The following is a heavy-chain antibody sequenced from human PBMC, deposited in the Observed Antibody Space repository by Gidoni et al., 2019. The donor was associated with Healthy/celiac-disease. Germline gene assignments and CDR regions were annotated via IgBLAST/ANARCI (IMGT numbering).Heavy chain of an antibody. D-gene: IGHD2-2*01. V-gene: IGHV3-30-3*01. Sequence: QVQLVESGGGVVQPGRSLRLSCSASGFTFSRYAMHWVRQAPGKGLEWVAVISYDGSNKYYADSVKGRFTISRDNSKNTLYLQMNSLRAEDTAVYYCARDGAPVPAATKIDYWGQGTLVTVSS. CDR2: ISYDGSNK. J-gene: IGHJ4*02. CDR1: GFTFSRYA. CDR3: ARDGAPVPAATKIDY.